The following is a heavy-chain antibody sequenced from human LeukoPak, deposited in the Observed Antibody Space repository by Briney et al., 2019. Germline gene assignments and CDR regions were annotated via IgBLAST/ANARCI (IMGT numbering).Heavy chain of an antibody. CDR3: ARDLGRAGSHCYYYMGV. CDR1: GGSINIYY. J-gene: IGHJ6*03. CDR2: IYYSGST. Sequence: SETLSLTCTVSGGSINIYYWSWIRQSPGKGLEWIGYIYYSGSTNYNPSLKSRVTISVDTSKNQFSLKLSSVTAADTAVYYCARDLGRAGSHCYYYMGVWGKGTTVTISS. D-gene: IGHD5-24*01. V-gene: IGHV4-59*01.